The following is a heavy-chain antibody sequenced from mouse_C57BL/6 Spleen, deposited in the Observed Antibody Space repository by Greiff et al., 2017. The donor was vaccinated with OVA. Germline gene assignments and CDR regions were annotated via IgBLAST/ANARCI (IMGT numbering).Heavy chain of an antibody. D-gene: IGHD1-1*01. CDR2: IYPGDGDT. CDR3: ARLYGSSPYWYFDV. V-gene: IGHV1-82*01. J-gene: IGHJ1*03. Sequence: VKLQESGPELVKPGASVKISCKASGYAFSSSWMNWVKQRPGKGLEWIGRIYPGDGDTNYNGKFKGKATLTADKSSSTAYMQLSSLTSEDSAVYFCARLYGSSPYWYFDVWGTGTTVTVSS. CDR1: GYAFSSSW.